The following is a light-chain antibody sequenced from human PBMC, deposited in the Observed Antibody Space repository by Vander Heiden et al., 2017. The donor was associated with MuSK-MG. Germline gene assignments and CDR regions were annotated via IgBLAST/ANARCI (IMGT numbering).Light chain of an antibody. CDR1: LSLLYSSNNKNY. CDR3: QQYDSTPYT. CDR2: WAS. J-gene: IGKJ2*01. Sequence: DILMPHSPCSLAVSLGERATINCKSSLSLLYSSNNKNYLPWYQQKPGQPPKLLIYWASTRESGVPDRFSGGGSGTDFTLTISSLQAEDMALYYCQQYDSTPYTFGQGTKLEIK. V-gene: IGKV4-1*01.